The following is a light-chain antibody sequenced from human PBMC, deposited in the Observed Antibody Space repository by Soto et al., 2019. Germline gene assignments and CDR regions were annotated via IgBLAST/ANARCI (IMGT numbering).Light chain of an antibody. Sequence: QPVLTQPPSASGTPGQRVTISCFGSSSNVGSYTVNWYQQLPGTAPKLLIYTNNQRPSGVPDRFSGSKSGTSASLAISGLQSEDEADYYCAAWDDSLNGPVFGGGTKLTVL. CDR3: AAWDDSLNGPV. CDR2: TNN. V-gene: IGLV1-44*01. J-gene: IGLJ3*02. CDR1: SSNVGSYT.